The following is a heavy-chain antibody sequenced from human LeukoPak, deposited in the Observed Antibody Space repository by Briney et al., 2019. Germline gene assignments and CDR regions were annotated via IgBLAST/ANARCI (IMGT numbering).Heavy chain of an antibody. Sequence: GGSLRLSCAASGFTFSSYSMNWVRQAPGKGLEWVSSISSSRSYIYYADSVKGRFTISRDKAKSLLYLQMNSLRTQDTGLYYSARSKAYGDYVDYYYGMDVWGQGTTVTVSS. CDR2: ISSSRSYI. CDR1: GFTFSSYS. CDR3: ARSKAYGDYVDYYYGMDV. J-gene: IGHJ6*02. V-gene: IGHV3-21*01. D-gene: IGHD4-17*01.